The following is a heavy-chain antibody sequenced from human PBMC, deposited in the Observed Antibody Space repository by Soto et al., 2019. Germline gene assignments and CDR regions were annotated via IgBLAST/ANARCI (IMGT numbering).Heavy chain of an antibody. V-gene: IGHV4-4*07. Sequence: SETLSLTCTVSGGSVSSSYWSWVRQPAGKGLEWIGRLHTRGIINYNPSLTGRVTMSVDTSKNQFFLRLSSVTAADTGVYYCARGHSSRSGYYDVAWGQGTLVTVSS. CDR2: LHTRGII. CDR3: ARGHSSRSGYYDVA. D-gene: IGHD3-22*01. CDR1: GGSVSSSY. J-gene: IGHJ5*02.